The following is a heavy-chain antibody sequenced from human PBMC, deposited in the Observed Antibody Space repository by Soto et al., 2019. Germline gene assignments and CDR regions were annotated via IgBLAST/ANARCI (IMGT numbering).Heavy chain of an antibody. CDR2: IDPSDSYT. J-gene: IGHJ4*02. CDR1: GYSFTSYW. D-gene: IGHD3-9*01. Sequence: PGESLKISCKCSGYSFTSYWISWVRQMPGKGLEWMGRIDPSDSYTNYSPSFQGHVTISADKSISTAYLQWSSLKASDTAMYYCARHQKPPNVLRYFDWSYDYWGQGTLVTVSS. CDR3: ARHQKPPNVLRYFDWSYDY. V-gene: IGHV5-10-1*01.